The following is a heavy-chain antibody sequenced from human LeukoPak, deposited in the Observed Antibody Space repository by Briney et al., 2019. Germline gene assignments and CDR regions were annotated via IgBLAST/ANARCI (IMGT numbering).Heavy chain of an antibody. CDR2: IRRSGGTI. D-gene: IGHD2-2*01. CDR1: GFTFRSYE. Sequence: GGSLRLSRAAAGFTFRSYEMNWDRQADGRGRGWVSYIRRSGGTIYYPDSGKGRFTISRDNPKNSLFVQMNSLRAEDTAVYYCARTFCSTTSCYLPPFDYWGQGALVTVSS. CDR3: ARTFCSTTSCYLPPFDY. V-gene: IGHV3-48*03. J-gene: IGHJ4*02.